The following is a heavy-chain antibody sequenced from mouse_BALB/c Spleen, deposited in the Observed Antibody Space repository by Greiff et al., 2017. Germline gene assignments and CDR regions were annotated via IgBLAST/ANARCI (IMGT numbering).Heavy chain of an antibody. CDR1: GYSITSDYA. CDR3: ARNYDVAY. CDR2: ISYSGST. Sequence: DVKLVESGPGLVKPSQSLSLTCTVTGYSITSDYAWNWIRQFPGNKLEWMGYISYSGSTSYNPSLKSRISITRDTSKNQFFLQLNSVTTEDTATYYCARNYDVAYWGQGTLVTVSA. J-gene: IGHJ3*01. D-gene: IGHD2-4*01. V-gene: IGHV3-2*02.